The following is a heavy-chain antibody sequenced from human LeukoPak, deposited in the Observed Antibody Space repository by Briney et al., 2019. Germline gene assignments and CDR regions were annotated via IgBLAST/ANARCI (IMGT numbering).Heavy chain of an antibody. V-gene: IGHV3-53*01. D-gene: IGHD6-19*01. CDR3: AGVSFSSGWYRDY. J-gene: IGHJ4*02. CDR2: IYSGGST. CDR1: GFTFSSYS. Sequence: PGGSLRLSCAASGFTFSSYSMNWVRQAPGKGLEWVSVIYSGGSTYYADSVKGRFSVSRDNSKNTLYLQMNSLRAEDTAVYYCAGVSFSSGWYRDYWGQGTLVTVSS.